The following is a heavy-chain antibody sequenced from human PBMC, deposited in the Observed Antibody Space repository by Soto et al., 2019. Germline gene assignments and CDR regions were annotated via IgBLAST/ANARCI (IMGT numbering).Heavy chain of an antibody. CDR2: ISGSGGST. V-gene: IGHV3-23*01. D-gene: IGHD6-19*01. CDR3: ARSGGYFDWFEP. Sequence: EVQLLESGGGLVQPGGSLRLSCAASGFTFSSYAMSWVRQAPGKGLEWVSAISGSGGSTYYADSVKGRFTIARDNSKNTLDRQMNRLRAEDTAVYYCARSGGYFDWFEPWGQGTLVAVFS. CDR1: GFTFSSYA. J-gene: IGHJ5*02.